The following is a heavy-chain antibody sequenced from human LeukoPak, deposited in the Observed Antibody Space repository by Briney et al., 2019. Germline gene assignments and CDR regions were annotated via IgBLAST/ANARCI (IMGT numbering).Heavy chain of an antibody. CDR2: IYYSGST. D-gene: IGHD2/OR15-2a*01. J-gene: IGHJ6*03. CDR1: GGSISRYY. CDR3: ARDLSKANYYYYMDV. Sequence: SETLSLTCTVPGGSISRYYWSWIRQPPGKGLEWIGYIYYSGSTNYNPSLKSRVTISVDTSKHQFSLKLSSVTAADTAVYYCARDLSKANYYYYMDVWGKGTTVTVSS. V-gene: IGHV4-59*01.